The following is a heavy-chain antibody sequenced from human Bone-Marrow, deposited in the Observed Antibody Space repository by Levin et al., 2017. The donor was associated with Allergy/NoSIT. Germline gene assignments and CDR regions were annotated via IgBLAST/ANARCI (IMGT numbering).Heavy chain of an antibody. D-gene: IGHD3-10*01. J-gene: IGHJ4*02. V-gene: IGHV4-31*03. CDR3: ARGKVPDDYGAGIIIDS. CDR2: THYRGNT. CDR1: GGSITSSGSY. Sequence: RASETLSLTCTVSGGSITSSGSYWSWIRQHPGKGREWIGYTHYRGNTYYKSSLKSRATIAVDTSMNQFTLRLSSVNAADTAVYYCARGKVPDDYGAGIIIDSWGQGTLVTVSS.